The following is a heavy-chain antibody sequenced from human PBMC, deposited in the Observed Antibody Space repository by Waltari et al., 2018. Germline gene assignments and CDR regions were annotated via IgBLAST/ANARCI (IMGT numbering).Heavy chain of an antibody. D-gene: IGHD6-13*01. J-gene: IGHJ4*02. Sequence: QLWGSGEGLEERGGSRRLCCVAAGSIVSTYCVDWVGPAPGKGPGRVSRIKRQGSSPTQPHSVQGKLHISRDNHKPTLPVNMRSLRGEDTAVYYCVRQTIAVVGFEYWGQGILVTVSS. CDR1: GSIVSTYC. CDR3: VRQTIAVVGFEY. CDR2: IKRQGSSP. V-gene: IGHV3-74*01.